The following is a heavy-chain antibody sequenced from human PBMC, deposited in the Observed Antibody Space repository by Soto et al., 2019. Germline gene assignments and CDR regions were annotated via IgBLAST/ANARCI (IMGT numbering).Heavy chain of an antibody. CDR2: IIPILGIA. V-gene: IGHV1-69*02. Sequence: QVQLVQSGAEVKKPGSSVKVSCKSSGGTFSSYTISWVRQAPVQGLEWMGRIIPILGIANYAQKFQGRVTITADKSTSTAYMELSSLRSEDTAVYYCASRITDYYYYMDVWGKGTTVTVSS. CDR3: ASRITDYYYYMDV. D-gene: IGHD3-10*01. CDR1: GGTFSSYT. J-gene: IGHJ6*03.